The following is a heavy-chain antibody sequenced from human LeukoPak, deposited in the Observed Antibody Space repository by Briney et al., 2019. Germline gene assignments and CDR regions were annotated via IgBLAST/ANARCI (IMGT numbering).Heavy chain of an antibody. J-gene: IGHJ4*02. CDR2: INPNSGGT. V-gene: IGHV1-2*02. Sequence: ASVKVSCKDSGYTFTGYYMHWVRQAPGQGLEWMGWINPNSGGTNYAQKFQGRVTMTRDTSISTAYMELSRLRSDDTAVYYCASPGELLRLGCNYWGQGTLVTVSS. CDR3: ASPGELLRLGCNY. CDR1: GYTFTGYY. D-gene: IGHD1-26*01.